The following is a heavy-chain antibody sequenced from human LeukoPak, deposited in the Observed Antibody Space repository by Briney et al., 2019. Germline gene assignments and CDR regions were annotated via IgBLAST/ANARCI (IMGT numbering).Heavy chain of an antibody. D-gene: IGHD1-1*01. CDR2: INSDGSST. V-gene: IGHV3-74*01. CDR3: AKDPPSYSWNYIKYFDS. J-gene: IGHJ4*02. Sequence: GGSLRLSCAASGFTFSSYWMHWVRQAPGKGLVWVSRINSDGSSTSYADSVKGRFTISRDNAKNTLYLQMTTLRVDDTAVYYCAKDPPSYSWNYIKYFDSWGQGTLVTVSS. CDR1: GFTFSSYW.